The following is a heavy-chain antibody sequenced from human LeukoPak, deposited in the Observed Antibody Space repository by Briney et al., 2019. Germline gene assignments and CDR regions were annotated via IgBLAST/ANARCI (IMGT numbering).Heavy chain of an antibody. J-gene: IGHJ5*02. D-gene: IGHD1-26*01. Sequence: GGSLRLSCAASGFTFSSYSMNWVRQAPGKGLEWVSYISSSSGTIYYADSVRGRFTISRDNAKNSLYLRMNSLRAEDTAMYYCAREGSAFDPWGQGTLVTVSS. CDR2: ISSSSGTI. CDR1: GFTFSSYS. CDR3: AREGSAFDP. V-gene: IGHV3-48*01.